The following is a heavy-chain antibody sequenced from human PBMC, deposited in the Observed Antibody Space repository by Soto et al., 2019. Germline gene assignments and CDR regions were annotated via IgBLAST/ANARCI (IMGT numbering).Heavy chain of an antibody. CDR1: GFTFSSYA. Sequence: EVQLLESGGGLVQPGGSLRLSCAASGFTFSSYAMSWVRQAPGKGLEWVAAISGTGGTTYYADSVKGRFTISRDNSRNTLHVKMKSTRDEETAIFNCENFFVETGGRGGWRWSFHFWGQGTLVTVSS. D-gene: IGHD3-16*01. CDR2: ISGTGGTT. J-gene: IGHJ4*02. CDR3: ENFFVETGGRGGWRWSFHF. V-gene: IGHV3-23*01.